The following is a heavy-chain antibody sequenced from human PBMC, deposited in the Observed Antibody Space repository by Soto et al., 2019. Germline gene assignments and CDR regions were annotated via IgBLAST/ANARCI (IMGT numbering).Heavy chain of an antibody. D-gene: IGHD3-16*01. CDR3: AHKGGGDRILDY. Sequence: QITLKESGPTLVKPTQTLTLTCTFSGFSLSTSGVGVGWIRQPPGKALEWLALIYWDDAKHYSPSLKSRLTIPKDTSKTQVVLIMTNMDPVDTATYYCAHKGGGDRILDYWGQGTLVTVSS. V-gene: IGHV2-5*02. CDR2: IYWDDAK. CDR1: GFSLSTSGVG. J-gene: IGHJ4*02.